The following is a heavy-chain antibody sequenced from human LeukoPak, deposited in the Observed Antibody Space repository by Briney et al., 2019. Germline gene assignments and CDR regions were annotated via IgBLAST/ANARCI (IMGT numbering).Heavy chain of an antibody. D-gene: IGHD4-17*01. V-gene: IGHV3-23*01. CDR1: GFTFTSYA. J-gene: IGHJ3*02. Sequence: GGSLRLSCAASGFTFTSYAMSWVRQAPGKGLEWVSGIGGSGGTTYHADSVKGRFTISRDNSKNTLYLQMNSLRAEDTAVYYCARDFGTNGDFHAFDIWGQGTMVTVSS. CDR2: IGGSGGTT. CDR3: ARDFGTNGDFHAFDI.